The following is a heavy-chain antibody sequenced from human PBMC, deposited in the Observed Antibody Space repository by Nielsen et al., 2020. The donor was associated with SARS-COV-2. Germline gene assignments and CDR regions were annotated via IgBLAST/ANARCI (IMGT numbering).Heavy chain of an antibody. V-gene: IGHV3-74*01. CDR3: ASFDYFDY. CDR1: GFTFSSYW. J-gene: IGHJ4*02. Sequence: GGSLRLSCAASGFTFSSYWMHWVRQAPGKGPVWVSRINSDGSSTSYADSVKGRFTISRDNAKNTLYLQMNSLRAEDTAVYYCASFDYFDYWGQGTLVTVSS. D-gene: IGHD3-9*01. CDR2: INSDGSST.